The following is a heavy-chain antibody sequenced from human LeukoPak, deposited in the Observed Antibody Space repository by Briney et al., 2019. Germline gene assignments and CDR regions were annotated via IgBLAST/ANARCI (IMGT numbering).Heavy chain of an antibody. CDR3: AKVAPADLYYYYYRDV. V-gene: IGHV3-33*05. D-gene: IGHD2-2*01. J-gene: IGHJ6*03. CDR1: GFSFSSFG. CDR2: ISYDGNNK. Sequence: PGRSLRLSCAGSGFSFSSFGMHWVRQAPGKGLEWVAVISYDGNNKFYSDAVRGRFTISRDNSKNTLYLQMSSLRAEDTAMYYCAKVAPADLYYYYYRDVWGKGTTVTVSS.